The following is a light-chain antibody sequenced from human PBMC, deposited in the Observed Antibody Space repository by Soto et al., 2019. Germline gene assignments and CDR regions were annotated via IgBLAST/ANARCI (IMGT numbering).Light chain of an antibody. V-gene: IGKV1-8*01. Sequence: AIRMTQSPSSLSASTGDRFTITCRASQGISSYLAWYQQKPGKAPKLLIYAASTLQSGVPSRFSGSGSGTDFTLTISCLQSEDFATYYCQQYYSYPYTFGQGTKVDNK. CDR3: QQYYSYPYT. CDR2: AAS. CDR1: QGISSY. J-gene: IGKJ2*01.